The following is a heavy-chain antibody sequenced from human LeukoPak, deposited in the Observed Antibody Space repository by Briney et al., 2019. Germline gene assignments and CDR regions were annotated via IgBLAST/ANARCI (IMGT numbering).Heavy chain of an antibody. D-gene: IGHD3-3*01. Sequence: GGSLTLSCAASGVTFSDYAMNWVRLAPGTGLQWVSSISGSGGSTYYADSVKGRFSISRGNSKNTLSLQMNSLRAEDTALYYCVKGGQRYDFWRFDYWGQGTVVTVSS. CDR1: GVTFSDYA. CDR3: VKGGQRYDFWRFDY. V-gene: IGHV3-23*01. CDR2: ISGSGGST. J-gene: IGHJ4*02.